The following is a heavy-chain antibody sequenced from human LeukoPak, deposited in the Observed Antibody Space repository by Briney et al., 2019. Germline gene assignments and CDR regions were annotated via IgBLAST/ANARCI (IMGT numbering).Heavy chain of an antibody. V-gene: IGHV3-15*01. D-gene: IGHD6-19*01. J-gene: IGHJ4*02. CDR2: IKSKTDAGTT. CDR3: TTPKYSSGEGNLVGY. Sequence: PGGSLRLSCAASGFTFSTYAMSWVRQAPGKGLEWVGRIKSKTDAGTTDYAAPVEGRFTISRDDSKNTLYLQMNSLKTEDTAVYYCTTPKYSSGEGNLVGYWGQGTLVTVSS. CDR1: GFTFSTYA.